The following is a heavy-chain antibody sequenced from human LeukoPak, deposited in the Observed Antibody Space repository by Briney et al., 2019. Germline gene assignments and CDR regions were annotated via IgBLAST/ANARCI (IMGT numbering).Heavy chain of an antibody. Sequence: APVKVSCKASGYTFTGYYMHWVRQAPGQGLEWMGWINPNSGGTNCAQKFQGRVTMTRDTSISTAYMELSRLRSDDTAVYYCARDRSILGASGPDAFDIWGQGTMVTVSS. D-gene: IGHD1-26*01. V-gene: IGHV1-2*02. J-gene: IGHJ3*02. CDR3: ARDRSILGASGPDAFDI. CDR1: GYTFTGYY. CDR2: INPNSGGT.